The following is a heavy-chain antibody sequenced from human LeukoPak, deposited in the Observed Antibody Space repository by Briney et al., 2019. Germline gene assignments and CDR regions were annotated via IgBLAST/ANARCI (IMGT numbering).Heavy chain of an antibody. D-gene: IGHD3-22*01. CDR2: IRSDGSDT. CDR1: GFTFSDTW. Sequence: GGSLTLSCAASGFTFSDTWMHWVRQAPGKGLVWVSRIRSDGSDTRYAESVKGRFTISRDNSKNSLYLQMNSLRVEDTAIYYCARKTYYYDTSPAGWFDTWGDGTLGTVSS. J-gene: IGHJ5*01. CDR3: ARKTYYYDTSPAGWFDT. V-gene: IGHV3-74*01.